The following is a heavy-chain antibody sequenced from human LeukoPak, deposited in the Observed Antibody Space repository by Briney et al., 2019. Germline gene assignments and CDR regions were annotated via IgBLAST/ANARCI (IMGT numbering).Heavy chain of an antibody. D-gene: IGHD1-26*01. CDR3: ARAWGYGSYTRFDL. J-gene: IGHJ4*02. CDR2: VGNSGDA. Sequence: GGSLRLSCTASGFRFSTYDMHWVRQVTGKGLEWVAGVGNSGDASYPPSVKGRFIVSRKNVKQSAHLEMNNVTAGDTAVYYCARAWGYGSYTRFDLWGQGILVVVS. CDR1: GFRFSTYD. V-gene: IGHV3-13*01.